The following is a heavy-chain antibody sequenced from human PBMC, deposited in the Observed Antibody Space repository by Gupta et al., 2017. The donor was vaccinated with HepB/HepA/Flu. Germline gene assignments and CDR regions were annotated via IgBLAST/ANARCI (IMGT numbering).Heavy chain of an antibody. CDR3: ARDGELESHYGLDV. CDR1: GFTFGISG. V-gene: IGHV3-33*01. CDR2: IWYDGSNI. D-gene: IGHD1-1*01. J-gene: IGHJ6*02. Sequence: QEHLIESGGGVVQPRRALRLSCAASGFTFGISGMHWVRQAAGKGLEWVAVIWYDGSNINYADSVKGRFTISRDNSKNTLYLQMNGLRGEDTAVYYCARDGELESHYGLDVWGQGTTVTVSS.